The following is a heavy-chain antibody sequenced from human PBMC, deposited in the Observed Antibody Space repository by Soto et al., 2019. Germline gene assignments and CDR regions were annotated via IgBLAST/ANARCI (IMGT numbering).Heavy chain of an antibody. D-gene: IGHD1-26*01. CDR2: ISSDRLTE. V-gene: IGHV3-30-3*01. CDR1: GFIFSSYA. CDR3: ARWSPLKWELSFFDF. Sequence: QMQLVESGGGVVQPGRSLRLSCAASGFIFSSYAMHWVRQAPGKGLEWVAVISSDRLTEYYADSVKGRFTVSRDNSKNTLFLQMKNLRPEDTAVYYCARWSPLKWELSFFDFWGQGTLVTVSS. J-gene: IGHJ4*02.